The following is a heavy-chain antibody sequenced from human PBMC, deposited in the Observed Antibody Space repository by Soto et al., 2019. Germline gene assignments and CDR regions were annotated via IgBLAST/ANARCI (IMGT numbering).Heavy chain of an antibody. D-gene: IGHD3-22*01. Sequence: DSVNVSCKASGYTFTSYYINWVRQATGQGLEWMGWMNPNSGNTAYAQKFQGRVTMTRNTSISTAYMELSSLRSEDTAVYYCAREKSSGYYYDYWGQGTLVTVSS. CDR3: AREKSSGYYYDY. J-gene: IGHJ4*02. CDR2: MNPNSGNT. CDR1: GYTFTSYY. V-gene: IGHV1-8*01.